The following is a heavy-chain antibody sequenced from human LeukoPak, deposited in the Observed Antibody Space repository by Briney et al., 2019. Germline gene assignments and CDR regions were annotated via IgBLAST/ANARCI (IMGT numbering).Heavy chain of an antibody. D-gene: IGHD3-22*01. Sequence: GASVKVSCKASGYTFTGYYMHWLRQAPGQGLEWMGRINPNSGGTNYAQKLQGRVTMTTDTSTSTAYMELRSLRSDDTAVYYCAYDSSGYRVAAFDYWGQGTLVTVSS. V-gene: IGHV1-2*06. CDR2: INPNSGGT. CDR3: AYDSSGYRVAAFDY. CDR1: GYTFTGYY. J-gene: IGHJ4*02.